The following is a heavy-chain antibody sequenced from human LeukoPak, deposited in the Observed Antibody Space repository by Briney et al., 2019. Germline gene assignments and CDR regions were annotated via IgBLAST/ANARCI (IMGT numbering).Heavy chain of an antibody. J-gene: IGHJ5*02. CDR2: INPNSGGT. CDR3: ATSNPIAAAVRDNWFDP. Sequence: ASVKVSCKASGYTFTGYYMHWVRQAPGQGVEWMGWINPNSGGTNYAQKFQGRVTMTRDTSISTAYMELSRLRSDDTAVYYCATSNPIAAAVRDNWFDPWGQGTLVTVSS. CDR1: GYTFTGYY. D-gene: IGHD6-13*01. V-gene: IGHV1-2*02.